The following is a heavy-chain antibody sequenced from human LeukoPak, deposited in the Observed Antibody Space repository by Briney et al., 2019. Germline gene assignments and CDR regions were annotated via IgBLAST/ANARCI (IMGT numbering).Heavy chain of an antibody. CDR1: GASITTTNY. Sequence: PSETLSLTCTVSGASITTTNYWGWIRQAPGKGLEWIGHIYYSGTTSYSPSLNSRVTISVDTSKNQFSLRLSSVTAADTAAYYCARLGIYPIQGYNYNYHYMDVWAKGTTVTVSS. CDR3: ARLGIYPIQGYNYNYHYMDV. J-gene: IGHJ6*03. D-gene: IGHD1-1*01. CDR2: IYYSGTT. V-gene: IGHV4-39*01.